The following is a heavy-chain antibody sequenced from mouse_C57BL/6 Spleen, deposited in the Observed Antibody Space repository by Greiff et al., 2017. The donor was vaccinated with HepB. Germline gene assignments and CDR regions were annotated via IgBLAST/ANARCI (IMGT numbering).Heavy chain of an antibody. V-gene: IGHV5-4*01. CDR1: GFTFSSYA. CDR3: AREDDGYLFDY. Sequence: EVMLVESGGGLVKPGGSLKLSCAASGFTFSSYAMSWVRQTPEKRLEWVATISDRGSYTYYPDNVKGRFTISRDNAKNNLYLQMSHLKSEDTAMYYCAREDDGYLFDYWGQGTTLTVSS. D-gene: IGHD2-3*01. CDR2: ISDRGSYT. J-gene: IGHJ2*01.